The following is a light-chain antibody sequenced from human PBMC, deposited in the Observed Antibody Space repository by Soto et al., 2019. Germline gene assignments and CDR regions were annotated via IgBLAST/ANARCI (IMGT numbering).Light chain of an antibody. J-gene: IGLJ2*01. Sequence: QSALTQPASVSGSPGQSITISCTGTSSDAGSYNLVSWYQQHPGKAPKLMIYEVSKRPSGVSNRFSGSKSGNTASLTISGLQAEDEAEYYCCSYAGSSTLFGGGTKLTVL. V-gene: IGLV2-23*02. CDR2: EVS. CDR3: CSYAGSSTL. CDR1: SSDAGSYNL.